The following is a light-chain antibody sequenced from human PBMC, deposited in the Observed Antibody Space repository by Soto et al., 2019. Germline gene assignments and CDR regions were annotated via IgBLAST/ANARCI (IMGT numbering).Light chain of an antibody. CDR1: SSNIGAGYD. J-gene: IGLJ1*01. V-gene: IGLV1-40*01. Sequence: QSVLTQPPSVSGAPGQRVTISCTGRSSNIGAGYDVNWYQQLPGTAPKFLIFGNSNRPSGVPDRFSGSKSGTSASLAITGLQAEDEADYYCQSYDSSLSGYVFGTGTKVTVL. CDR3: QSYDSSLSGYV. CDR2: GNS.